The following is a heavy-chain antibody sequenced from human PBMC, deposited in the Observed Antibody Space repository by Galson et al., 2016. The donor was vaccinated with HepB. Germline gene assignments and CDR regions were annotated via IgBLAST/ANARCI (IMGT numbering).Heavy chain of an antibody. CDR1: GGSFSDYY. J-gene: IGHJ6*02. Sequence: ETLSLTCGVYGGSFSDYYWSWIRQPPGKGLEWIGEINHSGSTNYNPSLKSRVTISLDTSKNQFSLKLNSVTAADTAVYYCARRYFDFWSGLVDYYGMDVWGQGTTVTVSS. V-gene: IGHV4-34*01. D-gene: IGHD3-3*01. CDR2: INHSGST. CDR3: ARRYFDFWSGLVDYYGMDV.